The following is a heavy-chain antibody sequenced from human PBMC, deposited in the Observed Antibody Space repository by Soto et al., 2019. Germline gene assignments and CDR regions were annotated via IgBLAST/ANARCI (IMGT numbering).Heavy chain of an antibody. CDR1: GFNLSHPW. CDR3: TTGIYYDLLTGYHDVAY. CDR2: IKSETDGGTA. J-gene: IGHJ4*02. D-gene: IGHD3-9*01. V-gene: IGHV3-15*01. Sequence: GGSLRLSCAASGFNLSHPWMTWVRQAAGKGLEWVGRIKSETDGGTADYAAPVKGRITISRDDSKNTVYLQMNSLKTEDTAVYYCTTGIYYDLLTGYHDVAYWGQGTLVTVSS.